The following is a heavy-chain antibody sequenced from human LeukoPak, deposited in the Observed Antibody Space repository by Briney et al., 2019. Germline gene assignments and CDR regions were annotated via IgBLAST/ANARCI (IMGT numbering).Heavy chain of an antibody. CDR2: IIPIFGTA. J-gene: IGHJ6*03. CDR3: ARGGDYGSYMDV. V-gene: IGHV1-69*05. CDR1: GGTFSSYA. Sequence: SVKVSCKASGGTFSSYAISWVRQAPGQGLEWMGRIIPIFGTANYAQKFQGRVTITTDESTSTAYMELSSLRSEDTAVYYCARGGDYGSYMDVWGKGTTVTVSS.